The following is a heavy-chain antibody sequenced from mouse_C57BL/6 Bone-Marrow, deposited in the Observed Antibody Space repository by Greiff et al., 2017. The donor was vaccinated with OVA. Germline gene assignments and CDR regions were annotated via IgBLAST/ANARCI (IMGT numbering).Heavy chain of an antibody. V-gene: IGHV1-15*01. D-gene: IGHD2-5*01. CDR1: GYTFTDYE. CDR3: TRGYSNYYAMDY. J-gene: IGHJ4*01. CDR2: IDPEPGGT. Sequence: QVQLKESGAELVRPGASVTLSCQASGYTFTDYELHWVKPTPVHGLAWIGAIDPEPGGTASTQKFKGKAILTADKSSSTAYMELRSLTSEDSAVYYCTRGYSNYYAMDYWGQGTAVTVSS.